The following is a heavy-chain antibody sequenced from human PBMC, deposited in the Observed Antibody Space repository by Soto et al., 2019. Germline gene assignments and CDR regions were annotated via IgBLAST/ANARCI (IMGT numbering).Heavy chain of an antibody. CDR3: AKDRWLGIVGY. V-gene: IGHV3-23*01. CDR2: ISGSGGSS. Sequence: ESGGGLVQPGGSLRLSCAASGFTFSSYAMSWVRQAPGKGLEWVSLISGSGGSSYYADSVKGRFTISRDNSKNTLYLQMNSLRAEDTAVYYCAKDRWLGIVGYWGQGTLVTVSS. D-gene: IGHD6-19*01. CDR1: GFTFSSYA. J-gene: IGHJ4*02.